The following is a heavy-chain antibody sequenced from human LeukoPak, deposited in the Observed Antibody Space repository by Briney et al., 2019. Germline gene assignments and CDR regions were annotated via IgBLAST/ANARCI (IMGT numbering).Heavy chain of an antibody. Sequence: SETLSLTCTVSGGSISSYYWSCIRQPPGKGLEWIGYIYYSGSTNYNPSLKSRVTISVETSKNQFSLNLPSVTAADTSVYFCARAFHWNYESNWFDPWGQGTLVTVSS. D-gene: IGHD1-7*01. CDR2: IYYSGST. CDR3: ARAFHWNYESNWFDP. CDR1: GGSISSYY. V-gene: IGHV4-59*08. J-gene: IGHJ5*02.